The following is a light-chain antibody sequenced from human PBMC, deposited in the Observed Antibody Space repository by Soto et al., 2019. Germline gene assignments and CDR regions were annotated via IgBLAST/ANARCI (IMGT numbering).Light chain of an antibody. V-gene: IGKV1-9*01. CDR1: QDIAIY. CDR3: QQHYINPIT. J-gene: IGKJ5*01. Sequence: IQLTQSPSSLSASVGDRFTITCRASQDIAIYLAWYQQKPGEAPKLLIYAASTLYGGVPSRFSGSGSGTDFTLTINSLQAEDVAVYYCQQHYINPITFGQGTRLEI. CDR2: AAS.